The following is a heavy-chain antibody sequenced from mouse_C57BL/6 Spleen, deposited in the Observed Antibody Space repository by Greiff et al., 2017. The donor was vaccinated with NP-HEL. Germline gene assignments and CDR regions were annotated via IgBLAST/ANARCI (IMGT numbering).Heavy chain of an antibody. D-gene: IGHD1-1*01. CDR3: ARYVITNYSDY. Sequence: EVQRVESGGGLVQPGGSLSLSCAASGFTFTDYYMSWVRQPPGKALEWLGFIRNKANGYTTEYSASVKGRFTISRDNSQSILYLQMNALRAEDSATYYCARYVITNYSDYWGQGTTPTVSS. CDR1: GFTFTDYY. V-gene: IGHV7-3*01. CDR2: IRNKANGYTT. J-gene: IGHJ2*01.